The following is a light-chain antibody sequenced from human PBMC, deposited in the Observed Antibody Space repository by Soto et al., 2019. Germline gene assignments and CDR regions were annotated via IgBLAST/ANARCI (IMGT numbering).Light chain of an antibody. Sequence: ETVMTQSPATLSVSPGERVTLSCRASQSINSNLAWYQQRPGQAPRVLIYDASTRAAAVPARFNGSGSGTEFTLTISSLQSEDFAVYYCQQYNNWPTDYTFGQGTKLEIK. V-gene: IGKV3-15*01. J-gene: IGKJ2*01. CDR2: DAS. CDR1: QSINSN. CDR3: QQYNNWPTDYT.